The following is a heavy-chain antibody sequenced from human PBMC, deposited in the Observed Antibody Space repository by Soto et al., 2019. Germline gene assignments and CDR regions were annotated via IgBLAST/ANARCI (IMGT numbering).Heavy chain of an antibody. D-gene: IGHD4-17*01. V-gene: IGHV3-33*01. J-gene: IGHJ2*01. CDR3: ARDGPRDYGDYVTWYFDL. CDR1: GFTFSSYG. CDR2: IWYDGSNK. Sequence: QVQLVESGGGVVQPGRSLRLSCAASGFTFSSYGMHWVRQAPGKGLEWVAVIWYDGSNKYYADSVKGRFTISRDNSRNTLYLPMNSLRAEDTAVYYCARDGPRDYGDYVTWYFDLWGRVTLVTVSS.